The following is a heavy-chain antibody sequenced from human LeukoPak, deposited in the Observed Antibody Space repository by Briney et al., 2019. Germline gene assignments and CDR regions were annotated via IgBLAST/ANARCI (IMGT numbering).Heavy chain of an antibody. CDR1: GYSISSGYY. CDR2: IHSSGNT. CDR3: ARSRGDGYKWGYYFDY. D-gene: IGHD5-24*01. V-gene: IGHV4-38-2*02. J-gene: IGHJ4*02. Sequence: SATLSLTCTVSGYSISSGYYWGWIRQPPGKRLEWVGSIHSSGNTYYNPTLKSRVTISVDTSKNQFSLNLTSVTAADAAVYYCARSRGDGYKWGYYFDYWGQGTLVTVSS.